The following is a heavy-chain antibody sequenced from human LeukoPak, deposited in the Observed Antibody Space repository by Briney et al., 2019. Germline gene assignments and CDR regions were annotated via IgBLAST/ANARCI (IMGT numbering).Heavy chain of an antibody. V-gene: IGHV4-59*12. Sequence: PSETLSLTCAVSGGSISNYYWTWIRQPPGKGLEWIGYIYYSGSTNYNPSLKSRVTISVDTSKNQFSLKLSSVTAADTAVYYCARSGVGDYYGSGTSDFDYWGQGTLVTVSS. CDR3: ARSGVGDYYGSGTSDFDY. J-gene: IGHJ4*02. CDR1: GGSISNYY. D-gene: IGHD3-10*01. CDR2: IYYSGST.